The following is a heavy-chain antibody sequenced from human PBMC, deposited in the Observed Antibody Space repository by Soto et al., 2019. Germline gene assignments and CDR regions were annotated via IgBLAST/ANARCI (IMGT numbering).Heavy chain of an antibody. J-gene: IGHJ6*02. D-gene: IGHD5-18*01. CDR1: GYTFTGYY. Sequence: ASVKVSCKASGYTFTGYYIHWVRQAPGQGLEWMGWINPNSGGTNYAQKFQGWVTMTRDTSISTAYMELSRLRADDTAVYYCARTAMVSYYYYYRMDVWGQGTTVTVSS. CDR3: ARTAMVSYYYYYRMDV. V-gene: IGHV1-2*04. CDR2: INPNSGGT.